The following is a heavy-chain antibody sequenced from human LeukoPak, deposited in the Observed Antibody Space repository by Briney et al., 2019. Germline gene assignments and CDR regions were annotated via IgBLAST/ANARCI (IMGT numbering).Heavy chain of an antibody. CDR3: ARTPYYYDSSGYYAEY. CDR2: INPNSGGT. J-gene: IGHJ4*02. D-gene: IGHD3-22*01. Sequence: ASVKVSCKASGYTFTGYYMHWVRQAPGQGLEWMGWINPNSGGTNYAQKFQGRVTMTRDTSISTAYMELSRLRSDDTAVYYCARTPYYYDSSGYYAEYWGQGTLVTVSS. V-gene: IGHV1-2*02. CDR1: GYTFTGYY.